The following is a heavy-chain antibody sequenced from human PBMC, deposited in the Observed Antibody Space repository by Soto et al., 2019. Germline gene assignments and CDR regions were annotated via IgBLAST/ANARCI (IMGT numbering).Heavy chain of an antibody. CDR1: GYSFSDYD. D-gene: IGHD1-20*01. J-gene: IGHJ5*02. CDR3: ARDNRYNWNDEGWFDP. CDR2: MNPNSGNT. Sequence: QVQLVESGAEVKKPGASVKVSCKASGYSFSDYDINWVRQATGQGPEWMGWMNPNSGNTGYAQKFQGRVNMTRNTSINTAYMELSSLGSDDTAVYYCARDNRYNWNDEGWFDPWGQGTLVTVSS. V-gene: IGHV1-8*01.